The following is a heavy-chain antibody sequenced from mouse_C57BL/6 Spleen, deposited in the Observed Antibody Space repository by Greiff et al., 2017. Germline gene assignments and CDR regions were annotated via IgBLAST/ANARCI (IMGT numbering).Heavy chain of an antibody. J-gene: IGHJ4*01. CDR2: IHPSDSDT. CDR1: GYTFTSYW. V-gene: IGHV1-74*01. D-gene: IGHD2-4*01. CDR3: ALYEYDDYYALDY. Sequence: VQLQQPGAELVKPGASVKVSCKASGYTFTSYWMHWVKQRHGQGLEWIGSIHPSDSDTNYNQKFKGKATLTVYKSSSTAYMQLSSLTSENSAVYYCALYEYDDYYALDYWGQGTSVTVSS.